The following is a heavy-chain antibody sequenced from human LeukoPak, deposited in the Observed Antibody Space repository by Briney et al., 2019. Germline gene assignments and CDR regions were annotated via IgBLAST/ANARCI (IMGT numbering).Heavy chain of an antibody. CDR2: IYTSGST. D-gene: IGHD3-22*01. V-gene: IGHV4-4*07. CDR1: GGSISSYY. J-gene: IGHJ4*02. CDR3: ARRRYYYDTSGYYYLYYFDY. Sequence: SETLSLTCTVSGGSISSYYWSWIRQPAGKGLEWIGRIYTSGSTNYNPSLKSRVTMSVDTSKNQFSLKLSSVTAADTAVYYCARRRYYYDTSGYYYLYYFDYWGQGTLVTVSS.